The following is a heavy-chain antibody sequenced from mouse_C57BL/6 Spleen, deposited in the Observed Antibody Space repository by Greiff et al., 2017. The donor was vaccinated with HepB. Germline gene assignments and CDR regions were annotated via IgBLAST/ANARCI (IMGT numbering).Heavy chain of an antibody. V-gene: IGHV5-17*01. CDR2: ISSGSSTI. CDR1: GFTFSDYG. J-gene: IGHJ4*01. D-gene: IGHD1-1*01. Sequence: DVQLVESGGGLVKPGGSLKLSCAASGFTFSDYGMHWVRQAPEKGLEWVAYISSGSSTIYYADTVKGRFTISRDNAKNTLFLQMTSLRSEDTAMHYCARRGVDGEYYYAMDYWGQGTSVTVSS. CDR3: ARRGVDGEYYYAMDY.